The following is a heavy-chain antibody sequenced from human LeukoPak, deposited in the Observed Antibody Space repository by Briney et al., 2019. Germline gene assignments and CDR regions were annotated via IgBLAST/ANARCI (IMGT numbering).Heavy chain of an antibody. CDR1: GGSISSGGYS. CDR2: IYHSGST. Sequence: PSQTLSLTCAVSGGSISSGGYSWSWIRQPPGKGLEWMGYIYHSGSTYYNPSLKSRVTISVDRSKNQFSLKLSSVTAADTAVYYCARSVLFRYWFDPWGQGTLVTVSS. D-gene: IGHD3-10*02. J-gene: IGHJ5*02. CDR3: ARSVLFRYWFDP. V-gene: IGHV4-30-2*01.